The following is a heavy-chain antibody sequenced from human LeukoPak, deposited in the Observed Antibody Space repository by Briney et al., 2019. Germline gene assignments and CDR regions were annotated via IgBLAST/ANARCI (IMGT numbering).Heavy chain of an antibody. CDR2: INYNGRT. Sequence: SETLSLTCIVFGGSISSSNNFWGWIRQSPEKGLEWIGSINYNGRTYYQSSLKSRAIISIDTSKNQFSLKLGSVTAADTALYYCARLASCSSSCYFDYWGQGSLVTVSP. CDR3: ARLASCSSSCYFDY. D-gene: IGHD2-21*01. CDR1: GGSISSSNNF. V-gene: IGHV4-39*01. J-gene: IGHJ4*02.